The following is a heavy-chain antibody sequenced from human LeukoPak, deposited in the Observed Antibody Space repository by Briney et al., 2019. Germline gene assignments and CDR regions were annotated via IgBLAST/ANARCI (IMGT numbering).Heavy chain of an antibody. CDR3: AREPTSGREPTSGRPLDY. J-gene: IGHJ4*02. V-gene: IGHV4-4*07. CDR2: IYSSGSN. Sequence: SETLSLTCTASGGSISGYFWSWIRQPAGKGLEWIGRIYSSGSNNYDPSLKSRVTMSLDTSKNHLSLNLSSVTAADTAVYYCAREPTSGREPTSGRPLDYWGQGTLVTVSS. D-gene: IGHD5-12*01. CDR1: GGSISGYF.